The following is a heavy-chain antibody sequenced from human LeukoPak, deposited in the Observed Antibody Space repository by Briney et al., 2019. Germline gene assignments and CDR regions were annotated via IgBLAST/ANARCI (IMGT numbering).Heavy chain of an antibody. V-gene: IGHV3-53*01. D-gene: IGHD1-26*01. CDR1: GFIVSGDF. J-gene: IGHJ4*02. CDR2: IYSDGST. Sequence: GGSLRLSCAASGFIVSGDFMSWVRQAPGKGLEWVSFIYSDGSTYYADSVKGGFTISRDNSKNTLDLQMTGLRDEDTAVYYCARERGRGRDSPWFDYWGQGTLVTVSS. CDR3: ARERGRGRDSPWFDY.